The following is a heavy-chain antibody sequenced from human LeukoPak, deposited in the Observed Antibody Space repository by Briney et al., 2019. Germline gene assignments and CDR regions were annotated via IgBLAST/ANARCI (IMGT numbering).Heavy chain of an antibody. CDR2: IKSDGST. CDR3: ARAPSEIGGYYPEYFRH. CDR1: GFTFSTYW. J-gene: IGHJ1*01. Sequence: GGALRLSCAASGFTFSTYWMHWVRQAPGKGRVWVSRIKSDGSTNYADSVKGRFTISRDNAKNTVSLQMNSLRPEDTGVYYCARAPSEIGGYYPEYFRHWGQGTLVTVSS. D-gene: IGHD3-22*01. V-gene: IGHV3-74*01.